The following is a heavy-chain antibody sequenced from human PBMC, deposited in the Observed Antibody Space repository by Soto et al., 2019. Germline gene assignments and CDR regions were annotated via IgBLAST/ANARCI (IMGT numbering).Heavy chain of an antibody. D-gene: IGHD5-12*01. CDR3: ARELGSGYAMIRYYYGMDV. J-gene: IGHJ6*02. Sequence: GASVKVSCKASGYTFTGYYMHWVRQAPGQGXEWMGIINPSGGSTSYAQKFQGRVTMTRDTSTSTVYMELSSLRSEDTAVYYCARELGSGYAMIRYYYGMDVWGQGTTVTVSS. CDR1: GYTFTGYY. V-gene: IGHV1-46*01. CDR2: INPSGGST.